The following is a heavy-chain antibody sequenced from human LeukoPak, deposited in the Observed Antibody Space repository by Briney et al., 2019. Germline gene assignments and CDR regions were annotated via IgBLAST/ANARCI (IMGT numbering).Heavy chain of an antibody. CDR1: GGTFSSYA. D-gene: IGHD3-10*01. CDR2: IIPIFGTA. Sequence: ASVKVSCKASGGTFSSYAISWVRQAPGPGLGWMGRIIPIFGTANYGQKFQGRVTITTDESTSTAYMELSSLRSEDTAVYYCASYPYYYGSGSYYYWGQGNLVIVSS. V-gene: IGHV1-69*05. CDR3: ASYPYYYGSGSYYY. J-gene: IGHJ4*02.